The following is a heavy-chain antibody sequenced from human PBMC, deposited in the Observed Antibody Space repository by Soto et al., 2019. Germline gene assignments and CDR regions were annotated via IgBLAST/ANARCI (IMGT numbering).Heavy chain of an antibody. CDR3: ATPPPTTAVKAPFDY. CDR2: IIPIFGTA. V-gene: IGHV1-69*13. J-gene: IGHJ4*02. D-gene: IGHD5-12*01. Sequence: GASVKVSCKASGGTFSSYAISWVRQAPGQGLEWMGGIIPIFGTANYAQKFQGRATITADDSTSTAYMELSSLSSEDTAVYYCATPPPTTAVKAPFDYWGQGTLVTVSS. CDR1: GGTFSSYA.